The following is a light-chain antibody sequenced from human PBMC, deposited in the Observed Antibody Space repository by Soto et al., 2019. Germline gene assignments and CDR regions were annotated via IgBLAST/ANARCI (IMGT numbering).Light chain of an antibody. Sequence: DIQMTQSPSSLSASAGDRVTITCRASQTISRYLNWYQHKPGKPPKLLIYGTSNLQSGVPSRFSGSGSGTDFTLTISSLQPEDFATYYCQQTNSPPHSFGQGTKLEIK. CDR1: QTISRY. CDR3: QQTNSPPHS. V-gene: IGKV1-39*01. J-gene: IGKJ2*01. CDR2: GTS.